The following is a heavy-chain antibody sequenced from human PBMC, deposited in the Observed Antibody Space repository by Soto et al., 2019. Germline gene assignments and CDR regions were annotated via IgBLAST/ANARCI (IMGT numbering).Heavy chain of an antibody. CDR2: IKSKTDGGTT. J-gene: IGHJ4*02. CDR1: GFTFSNAW. D-gene: IGHD3-3*01. CDR3: TSSCQYYDFWSGRYYFDS. V-gene: IGHV3-15*01. Sequence: GGSLRLSCAASGFTFSNAWMSWVRQAPGKGLEWVGRIKSKTDGGTTDYAAPVKGRFTISRDDSKNTLYLQMNSLKTEDTAVYYCTSSCQYYDFWSGRYYFDSWGQGTLVTVSS.